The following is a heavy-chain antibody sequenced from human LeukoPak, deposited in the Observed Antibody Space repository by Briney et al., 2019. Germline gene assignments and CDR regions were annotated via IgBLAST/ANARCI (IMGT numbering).Heavy chain of an antibody. V-gene: IGHV3-7*03. CDR1: GFSFSDSV. Sequence: GGSLRLSCVASGFSFSDSVIHWVRQAPGKGLEWVANIKQDGSEKYYVDSVKGRFTISRDNAKNSLYLQMNSLRAEDTAVYYCARDNPGYSSSWYAPLVDYWGQGTLVTVSS. D-gene: IGHD6-13*01. CDR2: IKQDGSEK. CDR3: ARDNPGYSSSWYAPLVDY. J-gene: IGHJ4*02.